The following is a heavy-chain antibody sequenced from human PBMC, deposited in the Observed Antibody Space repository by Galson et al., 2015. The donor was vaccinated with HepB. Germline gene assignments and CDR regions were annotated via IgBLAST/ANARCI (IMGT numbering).Heavy chain of an antibody. D-gene: IGHD5-24*01. J-gene: IGHJ4*02. CDR3: VRGRRDGNNYMLDY. CDR2: INSDGSST. Sequence: SLRLSCAASGFTFSSYWMHWVRQAPGKGLVWVSRINSDGSSTSYADSVKGRFTISRDNAKNTLYLQMNSLRAGDTAVYYCVRGRRDGNNYMLDYWGQGTLVTVSS. V-gene: IGHV3-74*01. CDR1: GFTFSSYW.